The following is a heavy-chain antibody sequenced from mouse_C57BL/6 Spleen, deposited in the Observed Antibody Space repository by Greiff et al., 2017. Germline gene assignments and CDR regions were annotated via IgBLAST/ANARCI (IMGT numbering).Heavy chain of an antibody. CDR3: AVITTVVARWYFDV. D-gene: IGHD1-1*01. CDR2: IYPGDGDT. J-gene: IGHJ1*03. CDR1: GYAFSSYW. V-gene: IGHV1-80*01. Sequence: QVQLQQSGAELVKPGASVKISCKASGYAFSSYWMNWVKQRPGTGLEWIGQIYPGDGDTNYNGKFKGKATLTADKSSSTAYMQLSSLTSEDSAVYFCAVITTVVARWYFDVWGTGTTVTVSS.